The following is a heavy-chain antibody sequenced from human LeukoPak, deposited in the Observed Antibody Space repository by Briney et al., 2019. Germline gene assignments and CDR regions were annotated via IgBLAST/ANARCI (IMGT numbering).Heavy chain of an antibody. J-gene: IGHJ6*02. CDR3: ATISPAVAGDPTPYHHGMDV. CDR2: ISAYNGNT. CDR1: GYTFTSYG. Sequence: ASVKVSCKASGYTFTSYGISWVRQAPGQGLEWMGWISAYNGNTNYAQKLQGRVTMTTDTSTSTAYMELRSLRSDDTAVYYCATISPAVAGDPTPYHHGMDVWGQGTTVIVSS. V-gene: IGHV1-18*01. D-gene: IGHD6-19*01.